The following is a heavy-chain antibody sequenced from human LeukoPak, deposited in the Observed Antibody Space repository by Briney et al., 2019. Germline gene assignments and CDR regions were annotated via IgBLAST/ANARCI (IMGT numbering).Heavy chain of an antibody. J-gene: IGHJ5*02. CDR3: ARNYLWFDP. Sequence: PSETLSLTCAVYGGSFSGYYWSWIRQPPGKGLEWIGEINHSGSTNYNPSLKSRVTIPVHTSKNQFSLKLSSVTAADTAVYYCARNYLWFDPWGQGTLVTVSS. V-gene: IGHV4-34*01. CDR1: GGSFSGYY. D-gene: IGHD3-10*01. CDR2: INHSGST.